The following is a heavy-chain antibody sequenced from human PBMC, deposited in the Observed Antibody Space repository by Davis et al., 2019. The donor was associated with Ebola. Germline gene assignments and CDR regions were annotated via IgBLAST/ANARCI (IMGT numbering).Heavy chain of an antibody. D-gene: IGHD4-17*01. CDR3: AMGTTVTTGNWFDP. Sequence: GGSLRLSCAASGFVFRNYVMSWVRQAPGKGLEWVSAISGSGGSTYYADSVKGRFTISRDNSKNTLYLQMNSLRAEDTAVYYCAMGTTVTTGNWFDPWGQGTLVTVSS. J-gene: IGHJ5*02. V-gene: IGHV3-23*01. CDR2: ISGSGGST. CDR1: GFVFRNYV.